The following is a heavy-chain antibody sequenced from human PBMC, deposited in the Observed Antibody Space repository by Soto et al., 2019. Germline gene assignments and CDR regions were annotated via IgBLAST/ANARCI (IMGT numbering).Heavy chain of an antibody. D-gene: IGHD3-3*01. CDR2: IGTAGDT. CDR3: ARGQYYDFWSGPGDYYYGMDV. CDR1: GFTFSSYD. J-gene: IGHJ6*02. V-gene: IGHV3-13*01. Sequence: EVQLVESGGGLVQPGGSLRLSCAASGFTFSSYDMHWVRQATGKGLEWVSAIGTAGDTYYPGSVKGRFTISRENAKNSLYLQMNSLRAGDTAVYYCARGQYYDFWSGPGDYYYGMDVWGQGTTVTVSS.